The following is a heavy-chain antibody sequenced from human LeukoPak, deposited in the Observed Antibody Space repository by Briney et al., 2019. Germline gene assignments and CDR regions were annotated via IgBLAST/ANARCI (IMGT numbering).Heavy chain of an antibody. Sequence: GASVKVSCKISEYSLSDLSIHWVREAPGEGLEWMGGFDSENNKMVYSQKFQGRVTMTEDTSADTAYMELTSLRSEDTAVYFCATDRVYRSSGRSWGFFDSWGHGTLVIVSS. CDR1: EYSLSDLS. J-gene: IGHJ4*03. D-gene: IGHD6-19*01. CDR2: FDSENNKM. V-gene: IGHV1-24*01. CDR3: ATDRVYRSSGRSWGFFDS.